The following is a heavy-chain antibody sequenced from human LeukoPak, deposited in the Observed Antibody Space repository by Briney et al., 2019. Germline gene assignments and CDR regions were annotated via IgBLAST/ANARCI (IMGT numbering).Heavy chain of an antibody. D-gene: IGHD1-26*01. CDR3: AKRTVVGATYFDY. Sequence: PGGSLRLSCAASGFTFSSHAMSWVRQAPGKELEWVSAISGSGGSTYYADSVKGRFTISRDNSKNTLYLQMNSLRAEDTAVYYCAKRTVVGATYFDYWGQGTLVTVSS. CDR2: ISGSGGST. J-gene: IGHJ4*02. CDR1: GFTFSSHA. V-gene: IGHV3-23*01.